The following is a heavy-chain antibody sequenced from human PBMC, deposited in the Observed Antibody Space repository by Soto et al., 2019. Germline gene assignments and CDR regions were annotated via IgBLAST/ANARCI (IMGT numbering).Heavy chain of an antibody. CDR3: ARGSWDDVTGHYYMDV. CDR2: TYYRSKWYI. CDR1: GDSVSSNSAA. Sequence: PSQTLSLTCDISGDSVSSNSAAWNWIRQTPSRGLEWLGRTYYRSKWYINYAVSVKSRITVNPDTSKNQFSLQLNSVTPEDTAVYYCARGSWDDVTGHYYMDVWGKGTTVPVSS. V-gene: IGHV6-1*01. J-gene: IGHJ6*03. D-gene: IGHD1-1*01.